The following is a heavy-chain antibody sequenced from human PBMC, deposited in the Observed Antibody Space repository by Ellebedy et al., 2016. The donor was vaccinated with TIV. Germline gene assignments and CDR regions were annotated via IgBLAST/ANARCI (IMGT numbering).Heavy chain of an antibody. Sequence: GGSLRLXCAASGFTFDDYAMHWVRQAPGRGLEWVSGISWNSGSIGYADSVKGRFTISRDNAKNSLYLQMNSLRTEDTALYYCAKDLELRFFKREAFDIWGQGTMVTVSS. J-gene: IGHJ3*02. D-gene: IGHD3-3*01. CDR3: AKDLELRFFKREAFDI. CDR1: GFTFDDYA. CDR2: ISWNSGSI. V-gene: IGHV3-9*01.